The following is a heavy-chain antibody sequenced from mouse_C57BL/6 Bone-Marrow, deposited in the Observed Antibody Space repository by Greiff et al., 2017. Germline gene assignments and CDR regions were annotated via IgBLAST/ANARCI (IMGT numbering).Heavy chain of an antibody. CDR3: AREFMAMDY. D-gene: IGHD1-1*01. J-gene: IGHJ4*01. CDR1: GFTFTSYW. Sequence: VQLQQPGAELVRPGSSVKLSCTASGFTFTSYWMDWVKQRPGQGLEWIGNIYPSDSETHYNQKFKDKSTLTVAKSSSTAYMQLSSLTSDDSTVYYCAREFMAMDYWGQGTSVTVSA. CDR2: IYPSDSET. V-gene: IGHV1-61*01.